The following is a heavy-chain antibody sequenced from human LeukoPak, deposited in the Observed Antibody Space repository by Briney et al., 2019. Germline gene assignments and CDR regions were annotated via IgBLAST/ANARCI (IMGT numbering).Heavy chain of an antibody. Sequence: PGGSLRLSCAASGFTFSSYAMHWVRQAPGKGLEYVSAISSNGGSTYYANSVKGRFTISRDNSKNTLYLQMGSLRAEDMAVYYCARGVVITTNYFDYWGQGTLVTVSS. V-gene: IGHV3-64*01. CDR1: GFTFSSYA. CDR3: ARGVVITTNYFDY. CDR2: ISSNGGST. D-gene: IGHD3-22*01. J-gene: IGHJ4*02.